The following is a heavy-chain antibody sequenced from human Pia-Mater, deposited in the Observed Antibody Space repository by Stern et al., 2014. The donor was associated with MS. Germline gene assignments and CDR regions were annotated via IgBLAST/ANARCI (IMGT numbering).Heavy chain of an antibody. Sequence: QVPLVQSGSELKKPGASVKVSCKASGYTFSKDDMIWVRQAPGQGLEWMGWINTNTGNSTYAQGFTGRFVFSLDTSVNTAYLQITSLKAEDTALYYCAREGATTFLSWGQGTLVTVSS. CDR1: GYTFSKDD. J-gene: IGHJ1*01. V-gene: IGHV7-4-1*02. CDR3: AREGATTFLS. CDR2: INTNTGNS. D-gene: IGHD5-12*01.